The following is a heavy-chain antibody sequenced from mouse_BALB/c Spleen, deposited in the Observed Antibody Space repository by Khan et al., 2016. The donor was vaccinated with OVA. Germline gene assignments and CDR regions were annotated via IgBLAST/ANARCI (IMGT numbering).Heavy chain of an antibody. CDR2: ITSGGSYT. V-gene: IGHV5-6-4*01. Sequence: EVELVESGGGLVKPGGSLKLSCAASGFAFSSYSMSWVRQTPEKRLEWVATITSGGSYTYYPDSVKGRFTISRDNARNTLYLQMSSLKSEDTGMXYCTRDRNYYGSSFYFDYWGQGTTLTVSS. J-gene: IGHJ2*01. D-gene: IGHD1-1*01. CDR1: GFAFSSYS. CDR3: TRDRNYYGSSFYFDY.